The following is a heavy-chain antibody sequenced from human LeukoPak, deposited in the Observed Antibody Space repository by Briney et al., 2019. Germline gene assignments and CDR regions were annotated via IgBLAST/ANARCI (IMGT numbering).Heavy chain of an antibody. D-gene: IGHD3-22*01. Sequence: GASVKVSCKASGYTFTGYYMHWVGQAPGQGLEWMGWINPNSGGTNYAQKFQGRVTMTRDTSISTAYMELSRLRSDDTAVYYCASRNRPSYYYDSSGYYWDYWGQGTLVTVSS. CDR1: GYTFTGYY. V-gene: IGHV1-2*02. J-gene: IGHJ4*02. CDR3: ASRNRPSYYYDSSGYYWDY. CDR2: INPNSGGT.